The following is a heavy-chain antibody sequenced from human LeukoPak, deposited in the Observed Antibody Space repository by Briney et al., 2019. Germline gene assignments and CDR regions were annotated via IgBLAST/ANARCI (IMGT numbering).Heavy chain of an antibody. CDR1: GYTFTNYD. CDR2: MNPNSGNT. J-gene: IGHJ5*02. V-gene: IGHV1-8*02. CDR3: ARMTVSGRDNWFDP. D-gene: IGHD6-19*01. Sequence: ASVKVSCKASGYTFTNYDINWVRQATGQGLEWMGWMNPNSGNTGYAQKLQGRVTMTTDTSTSTAYMELSSLRSEDTAVYYCARMTVSGRDNWFDPWGQGTLVTVSS.